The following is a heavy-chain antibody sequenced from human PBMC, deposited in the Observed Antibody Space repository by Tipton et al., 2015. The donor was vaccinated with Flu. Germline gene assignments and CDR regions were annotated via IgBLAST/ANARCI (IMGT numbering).Heavy chain of an antibody. D-gene: IGHD1-26*01. V-gene: IGHV4-38-2*01. CDR1: GYSISSGYY. CDR2: IYHSGST. Sequence: TLSLTCAVSGYSISSGYYWGWIWQPPGKGLEWIGSIYHSGSTYYNPSLKSRVTISVDTSKNQFPLKLSSVTAADTAVYYCARQLSVGATSGFDYWGQGTLVTVSS. J-gene: IGHJ4*02. CDR3: ARQLSVGATSGFDY.